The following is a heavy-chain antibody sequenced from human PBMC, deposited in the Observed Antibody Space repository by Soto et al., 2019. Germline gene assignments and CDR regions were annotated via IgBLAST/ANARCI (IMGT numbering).Heavy chain of an antibody. CDR1: GFTFSSYG. J-gene: IGHJ6*02. CDR2: ISYDGGNK. Sequence: PGGSLRLSCAASGFTFSSYGMHWVRQAPGKGLEWVAVISYDGGNKYYADSVKGRFTISRDNSKNTLYLQMNSLRAEDTAVYYCARQSAAGPGDYYYYGMDVWGQGTTVTV. CDR3: ARQSAAGPGDYYYYGMDV. D-gene: IGHD6-13*01. V-gene: IGHV3-30*03.